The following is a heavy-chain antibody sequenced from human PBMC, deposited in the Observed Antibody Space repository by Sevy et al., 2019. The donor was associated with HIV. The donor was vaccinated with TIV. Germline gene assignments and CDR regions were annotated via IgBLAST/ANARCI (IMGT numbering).Heavy chain of an antibody. D-gene: IGHD3-10*01. CDR2: ISSSGSTI. CDR3: AGYSRITMVRGVVNWFDP. V-gene: IGHV3-11*01. Sequence: GGSLRLSCAASGFTFSDYYMSWIRQAPGKGLEWVSYISSSGSTIYYADSVKGRFTISRDNAKNSLYLQMNGLRAEDTAVYYCAGYSRITMVRGVVNWFDPWGQGTLVTVSS. J-gene: IGHJ5*02. CDR1: GFTFSDYY.